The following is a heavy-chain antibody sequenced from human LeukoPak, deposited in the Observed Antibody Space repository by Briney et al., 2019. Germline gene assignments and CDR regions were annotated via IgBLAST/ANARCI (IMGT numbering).Heavy chain of an antibody. CDR3: ARDMITFGGVIELFDY. CDR2: IKQDGSEK. V-gene: IGHV3-7*01. D-gene: IGHD3-16*02. CDR1: GFTFSSYW. J-gene: IGHJ4*02. Sequence: PGGSLRLSCAASGFTFSSYWMSSVRQAPGKGLEWVANIKQDGSEKYYVDSVKGRFTISRDNAKNSLYLQMNSLRAEDTAVYYCARDMITFGGVIELFDYWGQGTLVTVSS.